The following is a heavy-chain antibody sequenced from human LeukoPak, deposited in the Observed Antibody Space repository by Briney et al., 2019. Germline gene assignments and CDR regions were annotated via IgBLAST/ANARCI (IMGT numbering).Heavy chain of an antibody. CDR3: ARHQGHYDRTDAFDI. J-gene: IGHJ3*02. D-gene: IGHD3-22*01. V-gene: IGHV4-59*11. CDR2: IYYSGST. Sequence: PSETLSLTCTVSGGSISSHYWSWIRQPPGKGLEWIGYIYYSGSTNYNPSLKSRVTISVDTSKNQFSLKLSSVTAADTAVYYCARHQGHYDRTDAFDIWGQGTMVTVSS. CDR1: GGSISSHY.